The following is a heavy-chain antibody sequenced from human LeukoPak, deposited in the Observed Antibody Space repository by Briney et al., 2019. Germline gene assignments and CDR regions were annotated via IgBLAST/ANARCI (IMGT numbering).Heavy chain of an antibody. Sequence: GGSLRLSCAVSGLTFNNYAMSWVRQAPGKGLEWVANIKQDGSEKYYVNSVEGRFTISRDNAKNTLYLQMNSLRAEDTAVYYCARSGFTRNDYWGQGTLVTVSS. V-gene: IGHV3-7*01. D-gene: IGHD1-26*01. CDR2: IKQDGSEK. CDR3: ARSGFTRNDY. J-gene: IGHJ4*02. CDR1: GLTFNNYA.